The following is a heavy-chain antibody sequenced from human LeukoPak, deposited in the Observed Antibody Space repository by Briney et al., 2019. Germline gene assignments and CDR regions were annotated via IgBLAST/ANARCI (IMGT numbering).Heavy chain of an antibody. CDR2: IGNNGGGL. J-gene: IGHJ4*02. CDR3: AIDPNWGTHS. Sequence: GGSLRLSCAASGFTFSTYTMYWVRHPPGKRLEWVSIIGNNGGGLHYADSVKGRFTISGDNFKNALYLQMNSLRVEDTAVYYCAIDPNWGTHSWGQGVLVTVSS. V-gene: IGHV3-23*01. CDR1: GFTFSTYT. D-gene: IGHD7-27*01.